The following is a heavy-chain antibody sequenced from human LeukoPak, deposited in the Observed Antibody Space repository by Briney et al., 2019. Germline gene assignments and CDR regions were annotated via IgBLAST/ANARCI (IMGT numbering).Heavy chain of an antibody. D-gene: IGHD1-14*01. J-gene: IGHJ6*03. CDR1: GGSISSYY. CDR2: IYYSGST. CDR3: ASPTTDYYYYMDV. V-gene: IGHV4-39*01. Sequence: SETLSLTCTVSGGSISSYYWGWIRQPPGKGLEWIGSIYYSGSTYCNPSLKSRVTISVDTSKNQFSLKLSSVTAADTAVYYCASPTTDYYYYMDVWGKGTTVTVSS.